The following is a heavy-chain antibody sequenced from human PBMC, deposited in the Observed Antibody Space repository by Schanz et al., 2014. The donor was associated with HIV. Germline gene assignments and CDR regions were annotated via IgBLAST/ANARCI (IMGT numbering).Heavy chain of an antibody. CDR1: GFTFSSSG. Sequence: QVQLVESGGGVVQPGRSLRLSCTASGFTFSSSGMHWVRQAPGKGLEWVAFISYDGDRRQYADSVKGRFTISRDNSKNTLYLQMNSLRGEDTAVYYCATAAVTDYSDNWGQGTLVTVSS. CDR3: ATAAVTDYSDN. J-gene: IGHJ4*02. D-gene: IGHD4-17*01. V-gene: IGHV3-33*05. CDR2: ISYDGDRR.